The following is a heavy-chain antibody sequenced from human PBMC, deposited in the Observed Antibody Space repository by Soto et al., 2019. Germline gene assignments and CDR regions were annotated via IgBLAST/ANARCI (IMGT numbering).Heavy chain of an antibody. CDR3: ARDNNGWTN. CDR2: INSDGTST. D-gene: IGHD6-19*01. V-gene: IGHV3-74*01. J-gene: IGHJ4*02. Sequence: PGGSLRLSCAASGFTFSSYGMHWVRQAPGEGLVWVARINSDGTSTTYADSVKGRFTISRDNAKDTLYLQMNSLGTEDTAVYFCARDNNGWTNWGQGTLVTVSS. CDR1: GFTFSSYG.